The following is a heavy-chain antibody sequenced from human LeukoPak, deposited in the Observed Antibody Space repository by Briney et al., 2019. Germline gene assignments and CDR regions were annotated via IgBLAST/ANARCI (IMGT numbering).Heavy chain of an antibody. CDR1: GYSVTTCA. D-gene: IGHD3-10*01. V-gene: IGHV7-4-1*02. CDR2: SNTNTGKP. CDR3: ARVLGWFEEVSQSDWFDP. J-gene: IGHJ5*02. Sequence: GASETVSFKGSGYSVTTCAMNWVRQAPRQGLGWMGWSNTNTGKPTYAQGFTGRCVFSLDTSVSTAYLQISSLKAEDTAVYSCARVLGWFEEVSQSDWFDPWGEGTLVTVSS.